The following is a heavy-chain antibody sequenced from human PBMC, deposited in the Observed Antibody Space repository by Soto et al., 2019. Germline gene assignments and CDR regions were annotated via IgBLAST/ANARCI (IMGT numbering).Heavy chain of an antibody. CDR2: ISAYNGNT. CDR3: ARESARRAIDY. CDR1: GYTFTSYG. V-gene: IGHV1-18*01. J-gene: IGHJ4*02. Sequence: ASVKVSCKASGYTFTSYGISWVRQAPGQGLEWMGWISAYNGNTNYAQKFQGRVTMTRNTSISTAYMELSSLRSEDTAVYYCARESARRAIDYWGQGTLVTVSS.